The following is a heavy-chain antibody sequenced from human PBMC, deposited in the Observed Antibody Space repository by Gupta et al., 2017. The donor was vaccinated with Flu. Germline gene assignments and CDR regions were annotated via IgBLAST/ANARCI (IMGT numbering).Heavy chain of an antibody. Sequence: MNWVRQAPGKGLEWVGRLKSETDGGTTDYAAPVKGRFIISRDDSKDTLYLQMNSLKSEDTAVYYCTTDSSGGITFDIWGQGTMVTVSS. CDR2: LKSETDGGTT. J-gene: IGHJ3*02. D-gene: IGHD3-10*01. CDR3: TTDSSGGITFDI. V-gene: IGHV3-15*01.